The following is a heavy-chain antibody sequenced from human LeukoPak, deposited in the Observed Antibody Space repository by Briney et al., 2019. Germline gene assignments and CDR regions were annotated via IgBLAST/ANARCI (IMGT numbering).Heavy chain of an antibody. V-gene: IGHV4-30-2*01. Sequence: PSETLSLTCAVSGGSISSGGYSWSWIRQPPGKGLEWIGYIYHSGSTYYNPSLKSRVTISVDTSKNQFSLKLSSVTAADTAVYYCASPGAYSGYDSWAAFDIWGQGTMVTVSS. D-gene: IGHD5-12*01. CDR1: GGSISSGGYS. J-gene: IGHJ3*02. CDR2: IYHSGST. CDR3: ASPGAYSGYDSWAAFDI.